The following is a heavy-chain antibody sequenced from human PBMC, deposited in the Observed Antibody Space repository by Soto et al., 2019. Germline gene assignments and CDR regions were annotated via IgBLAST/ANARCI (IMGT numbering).Heavy chain of an antibody. CDR3: ARDAYDGSGSPYPAY. V-gene: IGHV4-59*01. CDR1: GGSMSEYF. Sequence: SETLSLTCTVSGGSMSEYFWSWIRQSPGKGLEWIGYIYYLGSTDYNPSLKSRVTISVDTSKRQFSLRLTSVSAADTAVYYCARDAYDGSGSPYPAYWGPGTQVIVYS. D-gene: IGHD3-10*01. J-gene: IGHJ4*02. CDR2: IYYLGST.